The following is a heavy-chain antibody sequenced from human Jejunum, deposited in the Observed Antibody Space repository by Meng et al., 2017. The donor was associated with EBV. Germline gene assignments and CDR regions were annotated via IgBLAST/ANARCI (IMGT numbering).Heavy chain of an antibody. V-gene: IGHV4-4*02. CDR3: ARDSQYLARGYFDY. D-gene: IGHD2/OR15-2a*01. Sequence: QVQVQESGPGLWQPSGTLSLTCTVSGGSINNKNWWHWVRQAPGKGLEWIGEIDHTGTTHYNPSLKSRVTISLGTSMNQFSLELTSPTPADTAVYYCARDSQYLARGYFDYWGQGALVTVSS. J-gene: IGHJ4*02. CDR1: GGSINNKNW. CDR2: IDHTGTT.